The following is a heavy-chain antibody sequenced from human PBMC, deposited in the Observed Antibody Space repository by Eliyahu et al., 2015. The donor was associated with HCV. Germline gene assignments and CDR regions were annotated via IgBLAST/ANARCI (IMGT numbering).Heavy chain of an antibody. V-gene: IGHV1-3*01. J-gene: IGHJ4*02. D-gene: IGHD3-10*01. CDR2: INAGNGDT. Sequence: QVQFVQSGAEVKEPGASVKVSCKASGYTFTSYALHWVRQAPGQGLEWMGWINAGNGDTKYSQKFQDRVIISRDTSANTAYMELTSLTSEDTDVYFCARPYASGFDFWGQGTLVTVSS. CDR3: ARPYASGFDF. CDR1: GYTFTSYA.